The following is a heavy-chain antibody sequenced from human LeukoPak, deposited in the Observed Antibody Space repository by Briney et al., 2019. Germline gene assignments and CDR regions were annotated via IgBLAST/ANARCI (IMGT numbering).Heavy chain of an antibody. CDR2: IKQDGSEK. CDR1: GFTFSAYW. V-gene: IGHV3-7*01. CDR3: ARDSAGNDY. Sequence: GGSLRLSCEASGFTFSAYWMSWVRQAPGKGLEWVANIKQDGSEKYYVDSVKGRFTISRDNAKNSLYLRMNSLRAEDTAMYYCARDSAGNDYWGQGTLATVSS. D-gene: IGHD6-13*01. J-gene: IGHJ4*02.